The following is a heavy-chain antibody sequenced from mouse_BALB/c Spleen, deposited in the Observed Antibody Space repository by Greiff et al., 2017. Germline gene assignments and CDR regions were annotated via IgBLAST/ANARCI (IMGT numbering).Heavy chain of an antibody. CDR2: INPNNGGT. V-gene: IGHV1-18*01. Sequence: EVQLQESGPELVKPGASVKIPCKASGYTFTDYNMDWVKQSHGKSLEWIGDINPNNGGTIYNQKFKGKATLTVDKSSSTAYMELRSLTSEDTAVYYCARDGNGPYAMDYWGQGTSVTVSS. CDR3: ARDGNGPYAMDY. J-gene: IGHJ4*01. D-gene: IGHD2-1*01. CDR1: GYTFTDYN.